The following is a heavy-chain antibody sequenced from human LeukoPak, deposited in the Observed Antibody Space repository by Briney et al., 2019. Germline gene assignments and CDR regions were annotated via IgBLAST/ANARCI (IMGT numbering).Heavy chain of an antibody. CDR1: GGSISSYY. J-gene: IGHJ4*02. V-gene: IGHV4-59*01. CDR3: ARVNGDHLDY. D-gene: IGHD4-17*01. Sequence: SETLSLTCTVSGGSISSYYWSWIRQAPGKGLEWIGYIYHSGGANYNPSLKNRVTISVDTSKKQFSLRLSSVTAADTVVYYCARVNGDHLDYWGQGTLVTVSS. CDR2: IYHSGGA.